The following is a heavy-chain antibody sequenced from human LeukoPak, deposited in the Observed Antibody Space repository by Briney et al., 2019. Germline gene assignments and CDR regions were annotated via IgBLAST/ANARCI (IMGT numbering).Heavy chain of an antibody. J-gene: IGHJ3*02. CDR2: IYYSGST. D-gene: IGHD5-24*01. CDR1: GGSVSGHY. Sequence: SETLSLTCSVSGGSVSGHYWSWIRQPPGKGPEWIGYIYYSGSTNYNPSLKSRVTISVDTSKNQFSLKLSSVTAADTAVYYCARMASNAFDIWGQGTMVTVSS. CDR3: ARMASNAFDI. V-gene: IGHV4-59*08.